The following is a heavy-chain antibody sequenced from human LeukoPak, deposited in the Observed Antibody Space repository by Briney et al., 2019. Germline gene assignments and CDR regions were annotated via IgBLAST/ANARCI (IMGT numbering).Heavy chain of an antibody. V-gene: IGHV1-69*06. CDR2: IIPIFGTA. Sequence: SVKVSCKASGGTFSSYAISWVRQAPGQGLEWMGGIIPIFGTANYAQKFQGRVTITADKSTSTAYMELSSLRSEDTAVYYCARVPHYYGSGSYYLDYWGQGTLVTVSS. D-gene: IGHD3-10*01. CDR3: ARVPHYYGSGSYYLDY. CDR1: GGTFSSYA. J-gene: IGHJ4*02.